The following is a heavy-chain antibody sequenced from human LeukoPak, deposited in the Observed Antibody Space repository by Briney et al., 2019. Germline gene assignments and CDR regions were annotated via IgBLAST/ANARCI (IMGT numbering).Heavy chain of an antibody. CDR2: TYYRSKWYN. V-gene: IGHV6-1*01. J-gene: IGHJ4*02. CDR1: GDSVSSNSAA. CDR3: ARSGRTQLWLRY. D-gene: IGHD5-18*01. Sequence: SQTLSLTCAISGDSVSSNSAAWNWIRQSPSRGLEWLGRTYYRSKWYNDCAVSVKSRITINPDTSKNQFSLRLSSVTAADTAVYYCARSGRTQLWLRYWGQGTLVTVSS.